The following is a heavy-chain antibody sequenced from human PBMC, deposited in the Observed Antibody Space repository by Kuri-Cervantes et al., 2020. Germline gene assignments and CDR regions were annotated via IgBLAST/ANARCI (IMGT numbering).Heavy chain of an antibody. V-gene: IGHV1-8*01. Sequence: ASLKVSCKASGYTFTSYDINWVRQATGQGLEWMGWMNPNSGNTGYAQKFQGRVTMTRNTSISTAYMELSSLRSEDTAVYYCARGVTRPPLEYWFDPWGQGTLVTVSS. CDR3: ARGVTRPPLEYWFDP. D-gene: IGHD3-3*01. J-gene: IGHJ5*02. CDR2: MNPNSGNT. CDR1: GYTFTSYD.